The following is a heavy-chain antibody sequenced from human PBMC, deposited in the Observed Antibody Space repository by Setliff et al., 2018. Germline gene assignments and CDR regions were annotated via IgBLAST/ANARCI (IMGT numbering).Heavy chain of an antibody. CDR1: GFTFSTYR. V-gene: IGHV3-33*08. CDR3: ARTCSGSASCYATQYNWFDP. D-gene: IGHD2-2*01. CDR2: IWDDGGNK. Sequence: GGSLRLSCAASGFTFSTYRMHWVRQAPGKGLEWVAVIWDDGGNKYHADSVKGRFTISRDNSKNTLYLQMNSLRPEDTAVYYCARTCSGSASCYATQYNWFDPWGQGTLVTVSS. J-gene: IGHJ5*02.